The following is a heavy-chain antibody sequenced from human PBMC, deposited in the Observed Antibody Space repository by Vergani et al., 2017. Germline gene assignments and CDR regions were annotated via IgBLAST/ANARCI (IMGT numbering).Heavy chain of an antibody. J-gene: IGHJ4*02. CDR1: GYSFTSYW. D-gene: IGHD3-22*01. CDR2: IYPGDSDT. Sequence: EVQLVQSGAEVKKPGESLKISCKGSGYSFTSYWIGWVRQMPGKGLEWMGIIYPGDSDTRYSPSFQGQVTISADKSISTAYLQWSSLKASDTAMYDCARLIDSSGYHVPFDYWGQGTLVTVSS. V-gene: IGHV5-51*01. CDR3: ARLIDSSGYHVPFDY.